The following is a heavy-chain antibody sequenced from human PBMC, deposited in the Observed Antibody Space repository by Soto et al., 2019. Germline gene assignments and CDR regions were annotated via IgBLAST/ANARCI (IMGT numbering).Heavy chain of an antibody. CDR1: GYTFTSYY. CDR3: ARDAPPADH. V-gene: IGHV1-18*01. Sequence: QVQLVQSGAEVKKPGASVKVSCKASGYTFTSYYISWVRQAPGQGLKWMGWISAYSGNTNYAQKLQGRVTRTTDPSTSTAFMELRGLRSDDTAVYYCARDAPPADHWGQGTLVTVSS. CDR2: ISAYSGNT. J-gene: IGHJ4*02.